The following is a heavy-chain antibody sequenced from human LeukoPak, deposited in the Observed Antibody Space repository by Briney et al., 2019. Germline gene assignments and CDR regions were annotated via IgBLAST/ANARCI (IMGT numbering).Heavy chain of an antibody. CDR1: GYSFTSYW. CDR3: ARRSSSSWYYGDV. Sequence: GESLKISCKGSGYSFTSYWIGRERQMPGKSPEWLAIIYPGDSDDRYSPSFQGQVTISADKSISTAYLQWSSLKASDTAMYYCARRSSSSWYYGDVWGKGTTVTVSS. D-gene: IGHD6-13*01. J-gene: IGHJ6*04. CDR2: IYPGDSDD. V-gene: IGHV5-51*01.